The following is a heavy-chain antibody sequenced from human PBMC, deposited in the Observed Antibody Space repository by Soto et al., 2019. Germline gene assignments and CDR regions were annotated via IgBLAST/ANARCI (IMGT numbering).Heavy chain of an antibody. J-gene: IGHJ4*02. CDR2: ISASGGAT. CDR1: RFTFTSYA. CDR3: AKDVGGGILFRGAFDY. D-gene: IGHD1-26*01. Sequence: VELLESGGGLVQPGGSLRLSCVASRFTFTSYAMSWVRQAPGKGLEWVAAISASGGATIHADSVTGRLTISRDNSKNTVYLQMNSLRAEDTAVYYCAKDVGGGILFRGAFDYWGQGTQVTVSS. V-gene: IGHV3-23*01.